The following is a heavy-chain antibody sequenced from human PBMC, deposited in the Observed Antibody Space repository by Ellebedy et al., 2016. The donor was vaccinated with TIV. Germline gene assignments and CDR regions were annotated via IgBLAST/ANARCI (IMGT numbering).Heavy chain of an antibody. CDR2: ISGDGDGT. J-gene: IGHJ4*02. CDR1: GFTFSSYA. D-gene: IGHD7-27*01. CDR3: AKEPYELGRGLDY. V-gene: IGHV3-23*01. Sequence: GESLKISXAASGFTFSSYAMSWVRQAPGKGLEWISTISGDGDGTHYADSVKGRFTISRDTSKNTLFLQMNSLRVEDTAVYYCAKEPYELGRGLDYWGQGTLVTVSS.